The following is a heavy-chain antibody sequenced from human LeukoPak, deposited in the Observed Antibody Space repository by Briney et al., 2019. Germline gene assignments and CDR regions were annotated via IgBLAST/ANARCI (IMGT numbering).Heavy chain of an antibody. D-gene: IGHD3-10*01. CDR3: ASVRGSGSYSD. J-gene: IGHJ4*02. CDR1: GYTFTAYY. CDR2: IIPIFGTA. Sequence: SVKVSCKASGYTFTAYYMHWVRQAPGQGLEWMGRIIPIFGTANYAQKFQGRVTITTDESTSTAYMELSSLRSEDTAVYYCASVRGSGSYSDWGQGTLVTVSS. V-gene: IGHV1-69*05.